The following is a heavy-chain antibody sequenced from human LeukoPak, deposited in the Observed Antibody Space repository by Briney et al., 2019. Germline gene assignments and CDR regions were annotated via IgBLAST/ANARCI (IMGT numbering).Heavy chain of an antibody. D-gene: IGHD6-19*01. V-gene: IGHV1-69*01. CDR3: ARERKGSSGWYLSNDY. CDR1: GGTFSSYA. J-gene: IGHJ4*02. Sequence: ASVKVSCKASGGTFSSYAISWVRQAPGQGLEWMGGIIPIFGTANYAQKFQGRVTITADESTSTAYMELSSLRSEDTAVYYCARERKGSSGWYLSNDYWGQGTLVTVSS. CDR2: IIPIFGTA.